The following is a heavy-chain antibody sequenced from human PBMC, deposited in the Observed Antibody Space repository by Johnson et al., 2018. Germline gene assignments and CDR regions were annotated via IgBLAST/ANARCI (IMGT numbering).Heavy chain of an antibody. D-gene: IGHD3-16*01. CDR1: GFTFDDYA. CDR3: AKSRGVMVLDAFDI. CDR2: ICWNSGSL. J-gene: IGHJ3*02. Sequence: EVQLLESGGGVVQPGRSLRLSCAASGFTFDDYAMHWVRQAPGKGLEWVSGICWNSGSLGYADSAKGRFTISSDNAKNSQYLQMNSLRAEEKALYYCAKSRGVMVLDAFDIWGQGTMVTVSS. V-gene: IGHV3-9*01.